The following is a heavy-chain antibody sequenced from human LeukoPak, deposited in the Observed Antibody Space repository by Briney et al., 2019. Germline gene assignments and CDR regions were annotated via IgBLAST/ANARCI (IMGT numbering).Heavy chain of an antibody. CDR2: ICTSGST. V-gene: IGHV4-4*07. J-gene: IGHJ4*02. CDR3: ARDTYYYGSGSYSFDY. D-gene: IGHD3-10*01. Sequence: SETLSLTCTVSGGSISSYYWSWIRQPAGKGLEWIGRICTSGSTNYNPSLKSRVPMSVDTSKNQFSLKLSSVTAADTAVYYCARDTYYYGSGSYSFDYWGQGTLVTVSS. CDR1: GGSISSYY.